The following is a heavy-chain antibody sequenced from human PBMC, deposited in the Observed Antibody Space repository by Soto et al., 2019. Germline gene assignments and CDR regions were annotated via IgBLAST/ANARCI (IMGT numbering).Heavy chain of an antibody. Sequence: EVHLLESGGGLVQPGGSLRLSCAASGFTFSTSAMNWVRQAPGKGLEWVSAISGSGSSAYYADSVKGRFTISRDNFKNSLYLEKNSRRAEDTALYYCVKARGGPPPYSFDYWGQGILVTVSS. D-gene: IGHD2-21*01. V-gene: IGHV3-23*01. CDR1: GFTFSTSA. CDR3: VKARGGPPPYSFDY. CDR2: ISGSGSSA. J-gene: IGHJ4*02.